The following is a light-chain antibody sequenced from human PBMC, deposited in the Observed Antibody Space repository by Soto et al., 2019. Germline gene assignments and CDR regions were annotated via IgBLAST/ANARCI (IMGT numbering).Light chain of an antibody. CDR1: KAIGSS. V-gene: IGKV1-NL1*01. J-gene: IGKJ2*01. CDR3: QQYIDWPPYT. Sequence: DIQMTQSPSSLSASVGDSVTITCRASKAIGSSFAWYQQKPGKVPEVLIYGASTRATGIPGRFSGSGSGTDFTLTISSLQSEDFAVYYCQQYIDWPPYTFGQGTKVDI. CDR2: GAS.